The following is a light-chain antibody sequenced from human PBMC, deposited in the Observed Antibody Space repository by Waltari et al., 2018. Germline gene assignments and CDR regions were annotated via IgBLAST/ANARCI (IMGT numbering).Light chain of an antibody. Sequence: TVVTQEPSFSVPPGGTVTLTCGLSSGSVPTSHYPSWYQQTPGQAPRTVIYSTETRPSGVPDRFSGSIIGNKAALTITGAQADDESDYYCSVYMHPGSVLFGGGTRLTVL. J-gene: IGLJ2*01. V-gene: IGLV8-61*01. CDR3: SVYMHPGSVL. CDR1: SGSVPTSHY. CDR2: STE.